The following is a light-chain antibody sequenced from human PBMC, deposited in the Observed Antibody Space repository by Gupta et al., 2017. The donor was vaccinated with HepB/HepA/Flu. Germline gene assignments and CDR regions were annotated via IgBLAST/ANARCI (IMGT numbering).Light chain of an antibody. CDR1: HDISRY. Sequence: DIQMTQSPSSLSASVGDRVIITCRTTHDISRYLNWYQQRPGQAPKLLIYISSSLKKGVPSRFSGSGCGTDFTLTISRRQPEEFANYCCQQRNNSPWTFGRGTXVEIK. V-gene: IGKV1-39*01. CDR2: ISS. CDR3: QQRNNSPWT. J-gene: IGKJ1*01.